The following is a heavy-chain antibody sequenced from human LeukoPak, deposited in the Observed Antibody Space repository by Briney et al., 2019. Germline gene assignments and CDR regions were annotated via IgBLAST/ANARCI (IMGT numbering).Heavy chain of an antibody. D-gene: IGHD4-23*01. V-gene: IGHV6-1*01. CDR1: GDSVSSNSAA. J-gene: IGHJ4*02. Sequence: SQTLSLTCVISGDSVSSNSAAWNWIRQSPSRGLEWLGRTYYRSKWYNDYAVSVKSRITINPDTSKNQFSLQLNSVTPEDTAVYYCARADQRWGSRFVCDYWGQGTLVTVSS. CDR3: ARADQRWGSRFVCDY. CDR2: TYYRSKWYN.